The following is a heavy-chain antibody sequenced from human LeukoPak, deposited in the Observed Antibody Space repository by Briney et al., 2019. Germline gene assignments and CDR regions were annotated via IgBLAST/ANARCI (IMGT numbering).Heavy chain of an antibody. CDR2: IRPSGDNT. CDR1: GFTFSSYD. Sequence: GGSLRLSCAASGFTFSSYDMTWVRQAPGRGLEGVSSIRPSGDNTYYGDSVKGRFTISRDNAKNTLYLQMNSLRADDTAVYYCAREWSGFGELPDNWGQGTLVTVS. CDR3: AREWSGFGELPDN. V-gene: IGHV3-23*01. J-gene: IGHJ4*02. D-gene: IGHD3-10*01.